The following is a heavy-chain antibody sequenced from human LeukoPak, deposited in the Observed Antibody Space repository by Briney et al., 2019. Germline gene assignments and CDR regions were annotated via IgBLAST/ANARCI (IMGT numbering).Heavy chain of an antibody. CDR2: INTNTGNP. CDR3: AGGSEWLLGAFDI. Sequence: GASVKVSCKASGYTFTSCAMNWVRQAPGQGLEWMGWINTNTGNPTYAQGFTGRFVFSLDTSVSTAYLQISSLKAEDAAVYYCAGGSEWLLGAFDIWGQGTMVTVSS. J-gene: IGHJ3*02. CDR1: GYTFTSCA. D-gene: IGHD3-3*01. V-gene: IGHV7-4-1*02.